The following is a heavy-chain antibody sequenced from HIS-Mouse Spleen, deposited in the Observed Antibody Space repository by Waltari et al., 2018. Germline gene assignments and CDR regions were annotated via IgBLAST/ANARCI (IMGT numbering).Heavy chain of an antibody. J-gene: IGHJ4*02. V-gene: IGHV2-70*15. CDR1: GFSLSTSGMC. D-gene: IGHD6-19*01. CDR3: ARIAEGYSSGWYAFDY. Sequence: QVTLRESGPALVTPTQTLTLTCTFSGFSLSTSGMCVSWICQPPGKALAWLARIDWDDDKYYSTSLKTRLTISKDTSKNQVVLTMTNMDPVDTATYYCARIAEGYSSGWYAFDYWGQGTLVTVSS. CDR2: IDWDDDK.